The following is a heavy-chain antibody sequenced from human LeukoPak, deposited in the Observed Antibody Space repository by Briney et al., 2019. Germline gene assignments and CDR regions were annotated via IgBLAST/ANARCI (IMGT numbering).Heavy chain of an antibody. D-gene: IGHD4-11*01. CDR1: GFTFDDYA. V-gene: IGHV3-9*01. J-gene: IGHJ4*02. Sequence: GRSLRLSCAASGFTFDDYAMHWVRQAPGKGLEWVSGISWNSGSIGYADSVKGRFTISRDNAKNSLYLQMNSLRAEDTAVYYCARTDYNPHPLGSDYWGQGTLVTVSS. CDR2: ISWNSGSI. CDR3: ARTDYNPHPLGSDY.